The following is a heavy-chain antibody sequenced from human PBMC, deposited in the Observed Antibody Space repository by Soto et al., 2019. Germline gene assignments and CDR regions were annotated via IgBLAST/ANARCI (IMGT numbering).Heavy chain of an antibody. J-gene: IGHJ3*02. Sequence: ASVKVSCKASGYTFTGYYMHRVRQAPGQGLEWMGWINPNSGGTNYAQKFQGWVTMTRDTSISTAYMELSRLRSDDTAVYYCARDDSSGTHAFDIWGQGTMVTVSS. D-gene: IGHD3-22*01. CDR3: ARDDSSGTHAFDI. V-gene: IGHV1-2*04. CDR2: INPNSGGT. CDR1: GYTFTGYY.